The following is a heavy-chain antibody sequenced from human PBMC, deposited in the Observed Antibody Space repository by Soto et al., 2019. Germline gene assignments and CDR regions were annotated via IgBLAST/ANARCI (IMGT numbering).Heavy chain of an antibody. J-gene: IGHJ4*02. D-gene: IGHD6-19*01. CDR1: GFTFSSYA. CDR2: ISGSGGST. V-gene: IGHV3-23*01. CDR3: ARIAVAGHFDY. Sequence: GGFLRLSCAASGFTFSSYAMSWVRQAPGKGLEWVSAISGSGGSTYYADSVKGRFAISRDNSKNTLYLQMNSLRAEDTAVYYCARIAVAGHFDYWGQGTLVTVSS.